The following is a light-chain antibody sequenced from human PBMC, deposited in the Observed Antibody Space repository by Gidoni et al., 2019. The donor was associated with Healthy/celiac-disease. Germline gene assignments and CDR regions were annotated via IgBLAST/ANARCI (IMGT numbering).Light chain of an antibody. CDR1: SPDIGSNY. CDR2: SNN. J-gene: IGLJ3*02. V-gene: IGLV1-47*02. Sequence: QSVLTQPPSASGTPGQRVTISCSGSSPDIGSNYVYWYLQLPGTAPKLLIYSNNQRPSGVPDRFSGSQSGTSASLAISGLRSEDEADYYCAAWDDILLWVFGGGTKLPVL. CDR3: AAWDDILLWV.